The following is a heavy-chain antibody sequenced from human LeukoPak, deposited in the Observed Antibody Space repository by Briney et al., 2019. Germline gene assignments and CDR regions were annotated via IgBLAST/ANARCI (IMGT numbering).Heavy chain of an antibody. CDR3: ARDRVPYCSSTSCPGYDY. J-gene: IGHJ4*02. CDR2: ISAYNGNT. D-gene: IGHD2-2*01. V-gene: IGHV1-18*04. Sequence: GASVKVSCKASGYTCNGYYIHWVRQAPGQGLEWMGWISAYNGNTNYAQKLQGRVTMTTDTSTSTAYMELRSLRSDDTAVYYCARDRVPYCSSTSCPGYDYWGQGTLVTVSS. CDR1: GYTCNGYY.